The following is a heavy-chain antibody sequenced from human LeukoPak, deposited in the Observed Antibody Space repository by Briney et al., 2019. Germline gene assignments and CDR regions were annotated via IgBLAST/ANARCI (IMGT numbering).Heavy chain of an antibody. D-gene: IGHD3-3*01. CDR2: ISAYNGNT. CDR3: ARPFSPYDFWSGYYC. J-gene: IGHJ4*02. CDR1: GYTFTSYG. V-gene: IGHV1-18*01. Sequence: ASVKVSCKASGYTFTSYGISWVRQAPGQGLEWMGWISAYNGNTNYAQKLQGRVTMTTDTSTSTAYMELRSLRSDDTAVYYCARPFSPYDFWSGYYCWGQGTLVTVSS.